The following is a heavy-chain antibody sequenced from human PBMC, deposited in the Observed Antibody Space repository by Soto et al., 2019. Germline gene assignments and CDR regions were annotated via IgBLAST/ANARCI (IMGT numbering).Heavy chain of an antibody. CDR2: IIHGGNT. CDR1: GGSFTGYY. D-gene: IGHD2-2*01. CDR3: ARVFCSSTSCHSYFDY. V-gene: IGHV4-34*12. Sequence: SETLSLTCAVYGGSFTGYYWSWIRQPPGKGLEWIGEIIHGGNTNYNPSLKSRVTISLDTSKNQFSLKLSSVTAADTAVYHRARVFCSSTSCHSYFDYWGQGTQVTVSS. J-gene: IGHJ4*02.